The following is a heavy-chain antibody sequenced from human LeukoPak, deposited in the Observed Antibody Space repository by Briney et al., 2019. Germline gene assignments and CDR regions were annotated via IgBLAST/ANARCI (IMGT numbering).Heavy chain of an antibody. J-gene: IGHJ3*02. CDR2: INPSGGST. Sequence: ASVKVSCKASGYTFTSYYMHWVRQAPGQGLEWMGIINPSGGSTSYAQKFQGRVTMTRDTSTSTVYMELSSLRSEDTAVYYCARIEHYYDSRGFVDAFDIWGQGTMVPVSS. CDR3: ARIEHYYDSRGFVDAFDI. D-gene: IGHD3-22*01. V-gene: IGHV1-46*01. CDR1: GYTFTSYY.